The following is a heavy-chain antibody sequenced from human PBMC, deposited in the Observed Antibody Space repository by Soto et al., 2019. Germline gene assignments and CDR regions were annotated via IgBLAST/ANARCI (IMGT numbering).Heavy chain of an antibody. J-gene: IGHJ4*02. Sequence: QVQLQQWGAGLLKPSETLSLTCAVYGGSFSGYYWNSIRQPPGKGLEWIGEINHSGSTNYNPSLKSRVTISVDTSKNQFSLKLSSVTAADTAVYYCARGYGRNSDYWGQGTLVTVSS. CDR1: GGSFSGYY. D-gene: IGHD3-10*01. V-gene: IGHV4-34*01. CDR2: INHSGST. CDR3: ARGYGRNSDY.